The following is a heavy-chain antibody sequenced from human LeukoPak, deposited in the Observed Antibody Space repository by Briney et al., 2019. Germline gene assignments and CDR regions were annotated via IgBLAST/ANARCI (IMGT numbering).Heavy chain of an antibody. Sequence: SETLSLTCTDAGGSISSYYWSWIRQPPGRGLEWIADISYSGSTNYNPFLKSRVTISVDTSKNQFSLKLSSVTAADPAVYYCARGNANDAFDIWGQGTMVTVSS. J-gene: IGHJ3*02. CDR2: ISYSGST. CDR1: GGSISSYY. D-gene: IGHD4/OR15-4a*01. CDR3: ARGNANDAFDI. V-gene: IGHV4-59*01.